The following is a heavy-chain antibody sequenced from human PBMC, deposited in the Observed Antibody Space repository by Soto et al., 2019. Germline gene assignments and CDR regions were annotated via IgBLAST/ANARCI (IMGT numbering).Heavy chain of an antibody. CDR2: IYHSGST. CDR3: ARAPVDTAMVYFDY. V-gene: IGHV4-30-2*01. CDR1: GGSISSGGYS. D-gene: IGHD5-18*01. Sequence: SETLSLTCAVSGGSISSGGYSWSWIRQPPGKGLEWIGYIYHSGSTYYNPSLKSRVTISVDRSKNQFSLKLSSVTAANTAVYYCARAPVDTAMVYFDYWGQGTLVTVSS. J-gene: IGHJ4*02.